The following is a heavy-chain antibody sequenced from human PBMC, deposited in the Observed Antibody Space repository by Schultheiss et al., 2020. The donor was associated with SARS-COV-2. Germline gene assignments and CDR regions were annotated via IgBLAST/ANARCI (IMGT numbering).Heavy chain of an antibody. CDR2: IGWHGAFI. CDR1: GFTFNDYA. Sequence: GGSLRLSCAASGFTFNDYAMHWVRQLPGKGLEWVAGIGWHGAFIAYGDSVKGRVTISRDNAKKTLYLQMNSLRGEDTAVYYCARDDSSGWYQDYWGQGTLVTVSS. CDR3: ARDDSSGWYQDY. J-gene: IGHJ4*02. D-gene: IGHD6-19*01. V-gene: IGHV3-9*01.